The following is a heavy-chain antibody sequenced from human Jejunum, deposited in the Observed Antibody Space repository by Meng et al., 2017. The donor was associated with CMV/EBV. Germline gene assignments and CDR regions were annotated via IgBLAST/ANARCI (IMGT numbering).Heavy chain of an antibody. CDR2: ITGSGSTI. CDR1: GFTFGDCY. Sequence: RLSCAASGFTFGDCYMTWIRRAPGKGLEWVSYITGSGSTIYYADSVKGRFTISRDNAKNSLYLQMNSLRAEDTAVYYCARANYGFDYWGQVTLVTVSS. V-gene: IGHV3-11*01. J-gene: IGHJ4*02. D-gene: IGHD4-17*01. CDR3: ARANYGFDY.